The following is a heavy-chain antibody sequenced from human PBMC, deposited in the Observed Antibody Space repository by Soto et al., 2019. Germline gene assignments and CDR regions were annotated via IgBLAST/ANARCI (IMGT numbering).Heavy chain of an antibody. J-gene: IGHJ4*02. CDR3: ARILGYCSCGSCEQAYGDYDY. CDR2: ISAYNGNT. V-gene: IGHV1-18*01. Sequence: ASVKVSCKASGYTFTSYGISWVRQAPGQGLEWMGWISAYNGNTNYAQKLQGRVTMTTDTSTSTAYMELRSLRSDDTAVYYCARILGYCSCGSCEQAYGDYDYWGQGTLVTVSS. D-gene: IGHD2-15*01. CDR1: GYTFTSYG.